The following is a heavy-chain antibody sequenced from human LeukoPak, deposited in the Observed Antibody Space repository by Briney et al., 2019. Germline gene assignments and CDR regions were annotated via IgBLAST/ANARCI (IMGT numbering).Heavy chain of an antibody. CDR3: ARGALGDSGRFDR. CDR1: GGAMSTYY. V-gene: IGHV4-59*08. D-gene: IGHD4-17*01. J-gene: IGHJ5*02. CDR2: IHYSGTT. Sequence: SETLSLTCTVSGGAMSTYYWNWIRQPPGKGLEWIGYIHYSGTTNYNPSLKSRVTISVDTSKNLFSLKLSSVTAADTAVYSCARGALGDSGRFDRWGQGTLVTVSS.